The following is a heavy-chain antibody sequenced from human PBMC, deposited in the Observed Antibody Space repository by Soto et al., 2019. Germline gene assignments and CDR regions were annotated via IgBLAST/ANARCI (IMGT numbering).Heavy chain of an antibody. Sequence: SETLSLTCTVSGGSIGSYYWSWIRQPPGKGLEWIGYIYYSGSTNYNPSLKSRVTISVDTSKNQFSLKLSSVTAADTAVYYCARVYSSSGLLDYWGQGTLVTVSS. J-gene: IGHJ4*02. CDR2: IYYSGST. CDR1: GGSIGSYY. V-gene: IGHV4-59*01. CDR3: ARVYSSSGLLDY. D-gene: IGHD6-13*01.